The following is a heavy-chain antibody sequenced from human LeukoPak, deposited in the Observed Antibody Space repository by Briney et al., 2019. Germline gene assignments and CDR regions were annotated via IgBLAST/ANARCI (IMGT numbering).Heavy chain of an antibody. Sequence: SGGSISSSSYYWGWIRQPPGKGLEWIGSIYYSGSTYYNPSLKSRVTISVDTSKNQFSLKLSSVTAADTVVNYCARHASNRDGYNYRASILGMDVWGQGTTVTVSS. CDR1: GGSISSSSYY. CDR2: IYYSGST. V-gene: IGHV4-39*01. D-gene: IGHD5-24*01. J-gene: IGHJ6*02. CDR3: ARHASNRDGYNYRASILGMDV.